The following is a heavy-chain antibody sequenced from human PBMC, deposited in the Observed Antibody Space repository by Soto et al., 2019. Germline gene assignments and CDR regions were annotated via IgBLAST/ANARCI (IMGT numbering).Heavy chain of an antibody. J-gene: IGHJ4*02. CDR2: INAGNGNT. D-gene: IGHD6-19*01. V-gene: IGHV1-3*01. CDR1: GYTFTSYA. Sequence: GASVKVSCKASGYTFTSYAMHWVRQAPGQRLGWMGWINAGNGNTKYSQKFQGRVTITRDTSASTAYMELSSLRSEDTAVYYCARDLDSSGPQYFDYWGQGTLVTVSS. CDR3: ARDLDSSGPQYFDY.